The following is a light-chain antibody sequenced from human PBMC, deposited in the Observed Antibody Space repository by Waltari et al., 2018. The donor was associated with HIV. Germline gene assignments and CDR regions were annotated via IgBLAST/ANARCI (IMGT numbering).Light chain of an antibody. J-gene: IGKJ4*01. CDR3: QQFGTVT. CDR1: QSVSSRY. CDR2: GAS. V-gene: IGKV3-20*01. Sequence: EVVLPQSPGTLPLSPGQRATLSCRASQSVSSRYLAWYQQKPGQAPRLVISGASSRATGIPDRFSGSESGTDFTLTISRLEPEDFAVYCCQQFGTVTFGGGTKVEI.